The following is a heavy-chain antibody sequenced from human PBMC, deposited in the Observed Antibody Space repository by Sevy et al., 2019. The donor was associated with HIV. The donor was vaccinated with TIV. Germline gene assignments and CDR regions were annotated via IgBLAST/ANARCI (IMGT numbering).Heavy chain of an antibody. CDR3: ARDHELYDYGDSGPTFFPDY. Sequence: GGSLRLSCAASGFSLSSYGMHWVRQAPGKGLEWVALIWFDGSNSYYADSVKGRFTISRDTSKNTVYLQMNSLRAEDKAVYYCARDHELYDYGDSGPTFFPDYWGQGNLVTVSS. CDR2: IWFDGSNS. CDR1: GFSLSSYG. J-gene: IGHJ4*02. D-gene: IGHD4-17*01. V-gene: IGHV3-33*01.